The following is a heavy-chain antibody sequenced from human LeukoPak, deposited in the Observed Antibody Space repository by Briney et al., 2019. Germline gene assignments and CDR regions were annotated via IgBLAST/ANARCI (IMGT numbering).Heavy chain of an antibody. D-gene: IGHD6-13*01. CDR2: IWYDGGNK. CDR1: GFTFSSYG. V-gene: IGHV3-33*01. J-gene: IGHJ4*02. Sequence: GRSLRLSCAASGFTFSSYGMHWVRQAPGKGLEWVANIWYDGGNKYYADSVRGRFTISRDNSKNTVYLQMNSLRVEDTAVYYCAREEYSSSWYLPFDYWGQGTLVTVSS. CDR3: AREEYSSSWYLPFDY.